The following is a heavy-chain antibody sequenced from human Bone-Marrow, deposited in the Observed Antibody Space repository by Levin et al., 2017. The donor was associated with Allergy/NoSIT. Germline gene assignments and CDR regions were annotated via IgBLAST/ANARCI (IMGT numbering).Heavy chain of an antibody. CDR2: ISSSSSTI. CDR1: GFTFSSYS. V-gene: IGHV3-48*01. J-gene: IGHJ4*02. CDR3: ASPFVTMIRNY. Sequence: GGSLRLSCAASGFTFSSYSMNWVRQAPGKGLEWVSYISSSSSTIYYADSVKGRFTISRDNAKNSLYLQMNSLRAEDTAVYYCASPFVTMIRNYWGQGTLVTVSS. D-gene: IGHD3-22*01.